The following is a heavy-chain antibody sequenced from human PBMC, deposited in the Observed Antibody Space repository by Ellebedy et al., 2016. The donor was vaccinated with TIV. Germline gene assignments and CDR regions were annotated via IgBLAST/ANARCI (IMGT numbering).Heavy chain of an antibody. CDR3: ARVGDYGDQTGYYYYYGMDV. V-gene: IGHV3-30*03. D-gene: IGHD4-17*01. Sequence: GESLKISCAASGFTFSSYGMHWVRQAPGKGLEWVAVISYDGSNKYYADSVKGRFTISRDNSKNTLYLQMNSLRAEDTAVYYCARVGDYGDQTGYYYYYGMDVWGQGTTVTVSS. CDR1: GFTFSSYG. J-gene: IGHJ6*02. CDR2: ISYDGSNK.